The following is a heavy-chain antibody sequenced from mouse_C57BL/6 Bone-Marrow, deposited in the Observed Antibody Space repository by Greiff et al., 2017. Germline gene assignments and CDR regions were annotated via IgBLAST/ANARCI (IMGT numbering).Heavy chain of an antibody. CDR3: ARNSVYYGSSYGWFAY. V-gene: IGHV2-9-1*01. D-gene: IGHD1-1*01. CDR2: IWTGGGT. Sequence: QVQLQQSGPGLVAPSQSLSITCTVSGFSLTSYAISWVRQPPGKGLEWLGVIWTGGGTNYNSALKSRLSISKDNSKSQVFLKMNSLQTDDTARYYCARNSVYYGSSYGWFAYWGQGTLVTVSA. J-gene: IGHJ3*01. CDR1: GFSLTSYA.